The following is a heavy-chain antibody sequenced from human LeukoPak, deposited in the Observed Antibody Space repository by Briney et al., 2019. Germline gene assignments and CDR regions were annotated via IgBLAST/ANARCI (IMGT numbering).Heavy chain of an antibody. V-gene: IGHV3-23*01. CDR3: AKAERGFDY. D-gene: IGHD1-14*01. Sequence: GGSLRLSCAASGFTFSTYGMSWVRQAPGKGLEWVSAISGSGGTTYYADSVKGRFTISRDNSKNTLYLQMNSLRAEDTAVYYCAKAERGFDYWGQGTLVTVSS. J-gene: IGHJ4*02. CDR1: GFTFSTYG. CDR2: ISGSGGTT.